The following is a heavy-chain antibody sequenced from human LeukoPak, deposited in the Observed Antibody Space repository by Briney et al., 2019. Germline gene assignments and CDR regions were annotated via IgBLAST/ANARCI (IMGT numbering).Heavy chain of an antibody. CDR1: GFTLSTYG. CDR2: IWNDGSNK. CDR3: ARDLSRIVAAGYYFDY. Sequence: GGSLRLSCAASGFTLSTYGMHWVRQAPGKGLEWVAVIWNDGSNKYCADSVKGRFTISRDNSKNTLYLQMNSLRVEDTAVYYCARDLSRIVAAGYYFDYWGQGTLVTVSS. V-gene: IGHV3-33*01. J-gene: IGHJ4*02. D-gene: IGHD6-13*01.